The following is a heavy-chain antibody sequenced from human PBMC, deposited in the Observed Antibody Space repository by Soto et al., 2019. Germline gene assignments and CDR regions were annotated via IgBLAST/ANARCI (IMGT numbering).Heavy chain of an antibody. CDR1: GGSISSYY. CDR2: IYYSGST. V-gene: IGHV4-59*01. Sequence: SETLSLTCTVSGGSISSYYWSWIRQPPGKGLEWIGYIYYSGSTNYNPSLKSRVAISVDTSKNQFSLKLSSVTAADTAVYYCARGYYGSGSYLYGPYYYYGMGVWGQGTTVTVSS. D-gene: IGHD3-10*01. J-gene: IGHJ6*02. CDR3: ARGYYGSGSYLYGPYYYYGMGV.